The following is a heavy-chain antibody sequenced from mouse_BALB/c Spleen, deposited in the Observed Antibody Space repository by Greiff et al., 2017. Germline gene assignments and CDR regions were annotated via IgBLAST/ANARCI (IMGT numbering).Heavy chain of an antibody. V-gene: IGHV5-6-5*01. CDR3: ATGRSYAMDY. CDR2: ISSGGRT. Sequence: EVQRVESGGGLVKPGGSLKLSCAASGFTFSSYAMSWVRQTPEKRLEWVASISSGGRTYYPDSVKGRFTISRDNARNILYLQMSSLRSEDTAMYYCATGRSYAMDYWGQGTSVTVSS. CDR1: GFTFSSYA. J-gene: IGHJ4*01.